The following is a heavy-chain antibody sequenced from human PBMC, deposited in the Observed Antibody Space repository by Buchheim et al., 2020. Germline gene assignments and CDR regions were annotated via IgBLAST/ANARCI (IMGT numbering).Heavy chain of an antibody. CDR1: GFTFSSYW. CDR3: ATGNGHGMDV. Sequence: EVQVVESGGGIVQPGGSLRLSCAASGFTFSSYWMHWVRQAPGKGLVWVSRINSDGSSTKYADSVKGRFTMLRDNAKHTLYLQMNSLRAEDTAMYYCATGNGHGMDVWGQGTT. J-gene: IGHJ6*02. D-gene: IGHD2-8*01. CDR2: INSDGSST. V-gene: IGHV3-74*03.